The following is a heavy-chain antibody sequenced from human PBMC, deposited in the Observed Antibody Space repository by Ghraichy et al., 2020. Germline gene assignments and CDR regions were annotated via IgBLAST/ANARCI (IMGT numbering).Heavy chain of an antibody. J-gene: IGHJ4*01. Sequence: ASVKVSCKASGYAFTTFYIHWVRQAPGQGLEWLGLINPRGGYRTHAQSFQDRVTLTSDTSTSTVYLELSSLRSEDTAVYYCARRCQSHSGGCSFDYCGHGTLVTVSS. CDR3: ARRCQSHSGGCSFDY. CDR1: GYAFTTFY. CDR2: INPRGGYR. D-gene: IGHD2-15*01. V-gene: IGHV1-46*01.